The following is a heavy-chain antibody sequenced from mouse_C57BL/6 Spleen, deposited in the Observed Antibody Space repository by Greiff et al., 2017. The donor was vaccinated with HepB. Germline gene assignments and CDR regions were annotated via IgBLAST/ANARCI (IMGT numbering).Heavy chain of an antibody. CDR3: ARHCGRRYCAMDY. CDR1: GYTFTSYW. Sequence: VQLQQSGAELVKPGASVKMSCKASGYTFTSYWITWVKQRPGQGLEWIGDIYPGSGSTNYNEKFKSKATLTVDTSSSTAYMQLSSLTSEDSSVYYCARHCGRRYCAMDYWGQGTSVTVSS. V-gene: IGHV1-55*01. D-gene: IGHD1-1*01. CDR2: IYPGSGST. J-gene: IGHJ4*01.